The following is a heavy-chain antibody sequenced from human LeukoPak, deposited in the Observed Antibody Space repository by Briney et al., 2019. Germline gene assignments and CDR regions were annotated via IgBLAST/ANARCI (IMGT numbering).Heavy chain of an antibody. Sequence: PGGSLRLSCAASEFTFNNYWMHWARQAPGKGLVWVSRINSDGSHTDYADSVKGRFTISRDNAKNTLYLQMNSLRAEDTAVYYCASHSTFVGGATESIDYWGQGTLVTVSS. CDR3: ASHSTFVGGATESIDY. J-gene: IGHJ4*02. V-gene: IGHV3-74*01. CDR1: EFTFNNYW. D-gene: IGHD1-26*01. CDR2: INSDGSHT.